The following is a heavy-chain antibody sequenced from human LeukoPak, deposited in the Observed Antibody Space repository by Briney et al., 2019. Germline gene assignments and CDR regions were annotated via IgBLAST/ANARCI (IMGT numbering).Heavy chain of an antibody. CDR1: EFTFSSYA. J-gene: IGHJ4*02. CDR3: ARDLGPTYCIPDY. CDR2: ISYDGSNK. D-gene: IGHD3-16*01. V-gene: IGHV3-30-3*01. Sequence: PGGSLRLSCAASEFTFSSYAFHWVRQAPGKGLEWVAFISYDGSNKFYADSVKGRFTISRDNSKNTLYLQMNSLRAEDTAVYYCARDLGPTYCIPDYWGQGTLVTVSS.